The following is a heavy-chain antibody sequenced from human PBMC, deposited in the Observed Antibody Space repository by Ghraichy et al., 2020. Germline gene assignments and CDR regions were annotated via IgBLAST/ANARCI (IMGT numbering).Heavy chain of an antibody. D-gene: IGHD3-10*01. V-gene: IGHV4-30-2*01. J-gene: IGHJ4*02. CDR1: GGSISSGGYS. CDR2: IYHSGST. Sequence: SETLSLTCAVSGGSISSGGYSWSWIRQPPGKGLEWIGYIYHSGSTYYNPSLKSRVTISVDRSKNQFSLKLSSVTAADTAVYYCARSYGSGSYYNQGFDYWGQGTLVTVSS. CDR3: ARSYGSGSYYNQGFDY.